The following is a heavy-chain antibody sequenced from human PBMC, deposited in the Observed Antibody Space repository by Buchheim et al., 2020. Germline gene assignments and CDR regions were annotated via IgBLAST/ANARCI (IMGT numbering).Heavy chain of an antibody. J-gene: IGHJ6*02. D-gene: IGHD3-3*01. CDR3: ARGLTAYDFWSGYHDTGAYYYGTDV. V-gene: IGHV1-69*02. CDR2: IIPILGIA. Sequence: QVQLVQSGAEVKKPGSSVKVSCKASGGTFSSYTISWVRQAPGQGLEWMGRIIPILGIANYAQKFQGRVTITADKSTSTAYMELSSLRSEDTAVYYCARGLTAYDFWSGYHDTGAYYYGTDVWGQGTT. CDR1: GGTFSSYT.